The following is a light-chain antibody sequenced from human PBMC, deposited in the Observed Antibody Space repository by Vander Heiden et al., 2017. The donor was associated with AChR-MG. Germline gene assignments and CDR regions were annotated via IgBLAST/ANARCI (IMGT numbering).Light chain of an antibody. CDR2: GTS. CDR1: ESIGNN. CDR3: QGYDHWLSFT. Sequence: ETVMTQSPASLSVSPGERVTLSCRASESIGNNLAWYQQKPGQAPRLLIYGTSTRATGIPARFSGSGSGTEFALTISSLQSEDFGISYCQGYDHWLSFTFGPGTKVEIK. J-gene: IGKJ3*01. V-gene: IGKV3-15*01.